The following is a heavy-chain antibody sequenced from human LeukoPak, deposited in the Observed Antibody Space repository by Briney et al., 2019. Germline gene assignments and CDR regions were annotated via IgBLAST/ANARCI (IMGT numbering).Heavy chain of an antibody. Sequence: ASVKVSCKASGYTFTDNHMHWVRQAPGQGLEWMGWINPNSGGTNYAQRFQGRVTMTRDTSISTAYIELNSLRSDDTAVYYCVRGYCSGGSYSGAWFDPWGQGTLVTVSS. CDR2: INPNSGGT. V-gene: IGHV1-2*02. CDR3: VRGYCSGGSYSGAWFDP. J-gene: IGHJ5*02. CDR1: GYTFTDNH. D-gene: IGHD2-15*01.